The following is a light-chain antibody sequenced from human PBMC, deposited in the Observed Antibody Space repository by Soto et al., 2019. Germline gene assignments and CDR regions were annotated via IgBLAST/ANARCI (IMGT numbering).Light chain of an antibody. CDR2: EGN. V-gene: IGLV2-23*01. Sequence: ALTQPASVSASPGQSITISCTGTSSDVGSYNLVSWFQQHPGKAPKLMIYEGNKRPSGVSNRFSGSKSGNTASLTISGLQAEDEADYYCCSYAGSSTLVFGGGTKATVL. CDR1: SSDVGSYNL. CDR3: CSYAGSSTLV. J-gene: IGLJ3*02.